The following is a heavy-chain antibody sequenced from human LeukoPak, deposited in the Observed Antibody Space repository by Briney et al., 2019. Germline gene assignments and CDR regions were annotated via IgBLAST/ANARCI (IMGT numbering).Heavy chain of an antibody. J-gene: IGHJ2*01. CDR1: GGSISSSSYY. CDR2: IYYSGST. Sequence: SETLSLTCTVSGGSISSSSYYWGWIRQPPGKGLEWIGSIYYSGSTNYNPSLKSRVTISLDTSKNQFSLKLSSVTTADTAVYYCARSVVTLYWYFDLWGRGTLVTVSS. V-gene: IGHV4-39*07. CDR3: ARSVVTLYWYFDL. D-gene: IGHD4-23*01.